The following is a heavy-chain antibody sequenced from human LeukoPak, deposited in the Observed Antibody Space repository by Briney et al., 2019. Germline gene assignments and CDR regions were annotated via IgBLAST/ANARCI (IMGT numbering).Heavy chain of an antibody. CDR3: ARDHPYSSGWSFDY. CDR2: IIPIFGTA. D-gene: IGHD6-19*01. V-gene: IGHV1-69*06. J-gene: IGHJ4*02. CDR1: AGTLSRYA. Sequence: GASVNGSFKASAGTLSRYAIGGVGPARGQGVEWMGRIIPIFGTANYAQKFQGRVTITADKSTSTAYMELSTLRSEDMAVYYCARDHPYSSGWSFDYWGQGTLVTVSS.